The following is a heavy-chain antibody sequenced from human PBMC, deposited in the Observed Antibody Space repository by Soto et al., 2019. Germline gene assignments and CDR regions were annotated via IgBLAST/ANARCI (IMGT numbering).Heavy chain of an antibody. CDR1: GYTLTELS. J-gene: IGHJ4*02. V-gene: IGHV1-24*01. CDR2: FDPEDGET. D-gene: IGHD6-13*01. Sequence: ASVKVSCKVSGYTLTELSMHCVRQAPGKGLEWMGGFDPEDGETIYAQKFQGRVTMTEDTSTDTAYMELSSLRSEDTAVYYCATDGGAAAGRFDYWGQGTLVTVSS. CDR3: ATDGGAAAGRFDY.